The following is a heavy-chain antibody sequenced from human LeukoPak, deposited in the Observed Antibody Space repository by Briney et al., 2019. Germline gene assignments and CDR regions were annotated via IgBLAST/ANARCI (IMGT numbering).Heavy chain of an antibody. D-gene: IGHD3-22*01. J-gene: IGHJ6*02. CDR2: INPSGGST. Sequence: ASVKVSCKASGYTFTSYYMHWVRQAPGQGLEWMGIINPSGGSTSYAQKFQGRVTMTRDTSTSTVYMELSSLRSEDTAVYYCARGTDYYDSSDYGMDVWGQGTTVTVSS. CDR3: ARGTDYYDSSDYGMDV. V-gene: IGHV1-46*01. CDR1: GYTFTSYY.